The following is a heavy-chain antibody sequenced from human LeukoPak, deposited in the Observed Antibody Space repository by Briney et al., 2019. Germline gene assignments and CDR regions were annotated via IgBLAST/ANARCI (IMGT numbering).Heavy chain of an antibody. D-gene: IGHD2-15*01. CDR3: AKGRPEYCSGGSCYCHYYYMDV. J-gene: IGHJ6*03. CDR1: GFTFSSYA. Sequence: GGSLRLSCAASGFTFSSYAMSWVRQAPGKGLEWVSAISGSGGSTYYADSVKGRFTISRDNSKNTLYLQMNSLRAEDTAVYYCAKGRPEYCSGGSCYCHYYYMDVWGKGATVTVSS. CDR2: ISGSGGST. V-gene: IGHV3-23*01.